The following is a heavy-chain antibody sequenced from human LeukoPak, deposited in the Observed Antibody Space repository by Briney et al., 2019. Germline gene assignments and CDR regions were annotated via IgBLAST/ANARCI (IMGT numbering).Heavy chain of an antibody. CDR2: IIPIFGTA. J-gene: IGHJ4*02. CDR1: GGTFISYV. D-gene: IGHD1-26*01. V-gene: IGHV1-69*13. CDR3: ARDSGSYSARSFDY. Sequence: GASVKVSCKASGGTFISYVISWVRQAPGQGLEWMGGIIPIFGTANYAQKFQGRVTITADESPSTAYMELSSLRSEDTAVYYCARDSGSYSARSFDYWGQGTLVTVSS.